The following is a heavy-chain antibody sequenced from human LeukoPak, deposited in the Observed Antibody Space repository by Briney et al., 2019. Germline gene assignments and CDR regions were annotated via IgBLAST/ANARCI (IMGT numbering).Heavy chain of an antibody. CDR2: INHSGST. CDR3: ARIKRAYCSSTSCPRGAFDI. V-gene: IGHV4-34*01. D-gene: IGHD2-2*01. CDR1: GGSISSYY. Sequence: SETLSLTWTVSGGSISSYYWSWIRQPPGKGLEWIGEINHSGSTNYNPSLKSRVTISVDTSKNQFSLKLSSVTAADTAVYYCARIKRAYCSSTSCPRGAFDIWGQGTMVTVSS. J-gene: IGHJ3*02.